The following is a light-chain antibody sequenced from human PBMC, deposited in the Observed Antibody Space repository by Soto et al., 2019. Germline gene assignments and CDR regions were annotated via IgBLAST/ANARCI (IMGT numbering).Light chain of an antibody. CDR3: SSFSSAIAFV. V-gene: IGLV2-14*01. Sequence: QSALTQPASVSASPGQSITISCTGTSSDIGAYNYISWYQQHPGKAPKLTIYEVTNRPSGISNRFSGSRSGNTASLSISGLQAEDEADYYCSSFSSAIAFVFGTATKLTVL. CDR1: SSDIGAYNY. J-gene: IGLJ1*01. CDR2: EVT.